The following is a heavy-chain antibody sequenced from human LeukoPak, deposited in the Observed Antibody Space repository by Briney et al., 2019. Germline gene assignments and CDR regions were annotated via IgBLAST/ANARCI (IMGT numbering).Heavy chain of an antibody. Sequence: SETLSLTCTVSGGSVNSGTYYWNWIRQPPGMGLEWIGYIYYSGSTNYNPSLKSRVTISVDTSKNQFSLKLSSVTAADTAVYYCARDRVRGNSNPYFDYWGQGTLVTVSS. D-gene: IGHD4-11*01. CDR1: GGSVNSGTYY. CDR2: IYYSGST. J-gene: IGHJ4*02. V-gene: IGHV4-61*01. CDR3: ARDRVRGNSNPYFDY.